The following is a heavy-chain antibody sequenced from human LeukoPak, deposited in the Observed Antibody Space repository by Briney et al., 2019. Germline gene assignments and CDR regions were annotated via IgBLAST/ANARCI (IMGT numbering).Heavy chain of an antibody. CDR3: ARTAARRFDY. D-gene: IGHD6-6*01. Sequence: RASVKVSCMASGYTFPRYFMHWVRQAPGQGLEWMGIINPTGGSTTYAQKFQGRVTMTRDTSTSTVYMELSSLRSDDTAVYYCARTAARRFDYWGQGTLVTVSP. J-gene: IGHJ4*02. CDR1: GYTFPRYF. V-gene: IGHV1-46*01. CDR2: INPTGGST.